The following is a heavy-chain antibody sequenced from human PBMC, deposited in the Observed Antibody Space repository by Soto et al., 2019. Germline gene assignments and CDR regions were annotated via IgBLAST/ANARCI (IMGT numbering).Heavy chain of an antibody. CDR2: ISFDGSNR. CDR3: AKYREEFLIWVLPEDH. D-gene: IGHD2-8*02. V-gene: IGHV3-30*18. J-gene: IGHJ4*02. Sequence: QVQLVESGGGVVQPGRSLRLSCAASGFIFGNYGMHWVRQAPGKGLVWVTFISFDGSNRRYAGSVKGRFTITRDNYKHTAALQMNSQTTDDMAVYYCAKYREEFLIWVLPEDHWGQGTLVTVS. CDR1: GFIFGNYG.